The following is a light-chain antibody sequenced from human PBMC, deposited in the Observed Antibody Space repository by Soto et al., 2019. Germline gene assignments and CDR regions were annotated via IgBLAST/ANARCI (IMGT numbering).Light chain of an antibody. CDR1: QSVSNNY. CDR2: GAS. J-gene: IGKJ1*01. CDR3: QQYGRSGT. V-gene: IGKV3-20*01. Sequence: EIVLTQPPGTLALSPGEGPTLSCRASQSVSNNYLAWYQQKPGQAPRLLIYGASNRATGIPDRFSGSGSGTDFTLTISRLEPEDFAVYYCQQYGRSGTLGQGTKVDI.